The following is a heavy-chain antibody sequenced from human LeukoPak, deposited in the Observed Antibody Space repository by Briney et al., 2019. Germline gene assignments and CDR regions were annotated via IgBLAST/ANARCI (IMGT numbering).Heavy chain of an antibody. D-gene: IGHD1-26*01. Sequence: SSETLSLTCTVSGGSISSYYWSWVRQPPGKGLEWIGYIYYSGSPNYNPSLKSRVTISVDTSKNQFSLKLSSVTAADTAVYYCARAPRGSYFDYWGQGTLVTVPS. CDR3: ARAPRGSYFDY. CDR1: GGSISSYY. V-gene: IGHV4-59*01. CDR2: IYYSGSP. J-gene: IGHJ4*02.